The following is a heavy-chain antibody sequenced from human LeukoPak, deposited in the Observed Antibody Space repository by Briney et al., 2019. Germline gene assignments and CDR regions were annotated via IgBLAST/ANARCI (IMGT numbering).Heavy chain of an antibody. D-gene: IGHD6-13*01. CDR2: IYSGGST. Sequence: GGSLRLSCAASGFTFNNYGMHWVRQAPGKGLEWVSVIYSGGSTYYADSVKGRFTISRDNSKNTLYLQMNSLRAEDTAVYYCATSPQQLVRGYYYYYMDVWGKGTTVTVSS. J-gene: IGHJ6*03. CDR1: GFTFNNYG. CDR3: ATSPQQLVRGYYYYYMDV. V-gene: IGHV3-NL1*01.